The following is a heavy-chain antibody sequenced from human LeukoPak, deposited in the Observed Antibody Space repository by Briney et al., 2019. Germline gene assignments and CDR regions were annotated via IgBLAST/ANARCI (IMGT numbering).Heavy chain of an antibody. CDR2: INWSGGST. V-gene: IGHV3-20*04. CDR3: ARAPITSPFYFDY. J-gene: IGHJ4*02. Sequence: GGSLRLSCTASGFAFYEHGMSWVRQFPGKGRGWVSGINWSGGSTGYADPLRGRLTISRDNAKNALYLQMDSLRDEDTALYYCARAPITSPFYFDYWGQGTLVTVSS. CDR1: GFAFYEHG. D-gene: IGHD2-2*01.